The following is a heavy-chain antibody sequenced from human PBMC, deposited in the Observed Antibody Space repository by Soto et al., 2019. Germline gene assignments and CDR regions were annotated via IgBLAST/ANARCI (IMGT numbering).Heavy chain of an antibody. Sequence: QVQLVQSGAEVKKPGASVKVSCKASGYTFTSYGISWVRQAPGQGLEWMGWISAYNGDTIYAQKVQGRVTMTIDTSTYTAYMELRSLTSDDTAIYYCAKNGQPPYYYYGMDVWGQGTTVTVSS. V-gene: IGHV1-18*01. CDR2: ISAYNGDT. D-gene: IGHD2-8*01. CDR1: GYTFTSYG. J-gene: IGHJ6*02. CDR3: AKNGQPPYYYYGMDV.